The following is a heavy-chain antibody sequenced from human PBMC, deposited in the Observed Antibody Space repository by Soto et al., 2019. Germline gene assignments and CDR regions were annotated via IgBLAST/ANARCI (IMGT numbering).Heavy chain of an antibody. CDR2: IIPIFGTA. CDR3: ASCGYSDGGYYFAY. CDR1: GGTFSSYA. Sequence: QVQLVQSGAEVKQPGSSVKVSCTASGGTFSSYAISWVRQAPGQGLEWMGGIIPIFGTANYAQKFQGRVRITADASTSTAYMELSSLRSEATAVYYCASCGYSDGGYYFAYWGQGTLVTVSS. J-gene: IGHJ4*02. V-gene: IGHV1-69*01. D-gene: IGHD5-18*01.